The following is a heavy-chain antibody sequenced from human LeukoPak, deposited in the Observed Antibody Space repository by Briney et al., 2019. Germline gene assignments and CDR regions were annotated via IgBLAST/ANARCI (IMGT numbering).Heavy chain of an antibody. CDR2: INHSGST. D-gene: IGHD2-2*01. CDR3: ARTRGYCSSTSCWGPNWFDP. J-gene: IGHJ5*02. V-gene: IGHV4-34*01. CDR1: GGSFSGYY. Sequence: SETLSLTCAVYGGSFSGYYWSWIRQPPGKGLEWIGEINHSGSTNYNPSLKSRVTISVDTSKNQFSLRLSSVTAADTAVYYCARTRGYCSSTSCWGPNWFDPWGQGTLVTASS.